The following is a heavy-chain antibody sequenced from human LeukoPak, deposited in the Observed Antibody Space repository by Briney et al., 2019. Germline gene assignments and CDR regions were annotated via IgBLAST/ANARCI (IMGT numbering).Heavy chain of an antibody. J-gene: IGHJ6*02. D-gene: IGHD5-18*01. CDR3: ARGSNTAMAYYYYYGMDV. Sequence: SETLSLTCTVSGGSISSSSYYWGWIRQPPGKGLEWIGYIYYSGSTNYNPSLKSRVTISVDTSKNQFSLKLSSVTAADTAVYYCARGSNTAMAYYYYYGMDVWGQGTTVTVSS. CDR2: IYYSGST. V-gene: IGHV4-61*05. CDR1: GGSISSSSYY.